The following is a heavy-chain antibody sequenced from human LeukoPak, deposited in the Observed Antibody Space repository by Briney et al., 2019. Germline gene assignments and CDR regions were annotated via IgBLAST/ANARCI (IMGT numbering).Heavy chain of an antibody. J-gene: IGHJ6*02. CDR3: AGLGAATAINGMDV. Sequence: SETLSLTCTVSGGSISSYYWSWIRQPPGKGLEWIGYIYYSGSTNYNPSLKSRVTISVDTSENQFSLKLSSVTAADTAVYYCAGLGAATAINGMDVWGQGTTVTVSS. CDR1: GGSISSYY. D-gene: IGHD2-21*02. CDR2: IYYSGST. V-gene: IGHV4-59*08.